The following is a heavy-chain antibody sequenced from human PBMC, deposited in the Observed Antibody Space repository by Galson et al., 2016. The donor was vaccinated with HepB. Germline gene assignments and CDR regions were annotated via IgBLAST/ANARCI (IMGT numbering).Heavy chain of an antibody. CDR3: AKDKYYDTSALIDY. CDR1: GFTFSSYA. J-gene: IGHJ4*02. D-gene: IGHD3-22*01. Sequence: SLRLSCAASGFTFSSYAMSWVRQAPGKGLEWVSGISGSGGSTYYADSVRGRFTISRDNSKNTLYLQMNTLRAEDTAAYYCAKDKYYDTSALIDYWGQGTLVTVSS. V-gene: IGHV3-23*01. CDR2: ISGSGGST.